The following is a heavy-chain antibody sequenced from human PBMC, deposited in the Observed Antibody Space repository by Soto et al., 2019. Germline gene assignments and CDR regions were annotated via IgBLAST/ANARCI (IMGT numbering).Heavy chain of an antibody. CDR1: GGTFSSYA. Sequence: SVKVSCKASGGTFSSYAISWVRQAPGRGLEWMGGIIPIFGTANYAQKFQGRVTITADESTSTAYMELSSLRSEDTAVYYCVRARLKARDAFDIWGQGTMVTVSS. J-gene: IGHJ3*02. CDR3: VRARLKARDAFDI. D-gene: IGHD5-12*01. V-gene: IGHV1-69*13. CDR2: IIPIFGTA.